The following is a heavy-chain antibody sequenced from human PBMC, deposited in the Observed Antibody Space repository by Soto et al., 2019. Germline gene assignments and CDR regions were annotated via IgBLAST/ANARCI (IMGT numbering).Heavy chain of an antibody. J-gene: IGHJ3*02. D-gene: IGHD3-10*01. Sequence: QVQMVQSGAEVKKPGASVKVSCKASGYTFTSYDIHWVRQATGQGLEWMGWMNPNSGNTGYAQKFQGRETMTRNTSISPAYMGVSSLRSEDTAVYYCGRPQLLWFGELGAFDIWGQGTMVTVSS. V-gene: IGHV1-8*01. CDR2: MNPNSGNT. CDR1: GYTFTSYD. CDR3: GRPQLLWFGELGAFDI.